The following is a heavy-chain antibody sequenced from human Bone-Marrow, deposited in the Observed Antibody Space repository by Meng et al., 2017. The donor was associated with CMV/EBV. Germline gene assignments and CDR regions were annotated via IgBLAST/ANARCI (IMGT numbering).Heavy chain of an antibody. CDR1: GNTFTGYY. CDR3: ARDKAGRTPFDY. D-gene: IGHD1-14*01. Sequence: VQPGQAWAEVETPGDSWNVSRNAAGNTFTGYYMHLVRQAPGQGLEWIGWINPNSGGTNYAQKFQGRVTMTRDTSISTAYMELSRLRSDDTAVYYCARDKAGRTPFDYWGQGTLVTVSS. J-gene: IGHJ4*02. V-gene: IGHV1-2*02. CDR2: INPNSGGT.